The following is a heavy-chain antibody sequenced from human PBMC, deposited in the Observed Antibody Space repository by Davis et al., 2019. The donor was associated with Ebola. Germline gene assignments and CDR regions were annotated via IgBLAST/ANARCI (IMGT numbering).Heavy chain of an antibody. Sequence: ASVKVSCKASGYTFTSYGISWVRQAPGQGLEWMGWISAYNGNTNYAQKLQDRVTMTTDTSTSTAYMELRSLRSDDTAVYYCARVLDLWLRDYYYGMDVWGQGTTVTVSS. D-gene: IGHD5-18*01. CDR1: GYTFTSYG. CDR3: ARVLDLWLRDYYYGMDV. J-gene: IGHJ6*02. V-gene: IGHV1-18*01. CDR2: ISAYNGNT.